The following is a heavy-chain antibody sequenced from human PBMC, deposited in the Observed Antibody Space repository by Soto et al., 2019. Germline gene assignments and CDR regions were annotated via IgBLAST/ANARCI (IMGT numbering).Heavy chain of an antibody. D-gene: IGHD3-10*01. CDR3: ARDVGELLYHYYYGMDV. V-gene: IGHV1-18*01. J-gene: IGHJ6*02. Sequence: QVQLVQSGAEVKKPGASVKVSCRASGYTFTSYGISWVRQAPGQGLEWMGWISAYNGNTNYAQKLQGRVTMTTDTSTSTAYMELRSLRSDDTAVYYCARDVGELLYHYYYGMDVWGQGTTVTVSS. CDR2: ISAYNGNT. CDR1: GYTFTSYG.